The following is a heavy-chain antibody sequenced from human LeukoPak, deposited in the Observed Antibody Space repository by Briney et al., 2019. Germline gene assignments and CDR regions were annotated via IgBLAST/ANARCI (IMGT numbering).Heavy chain of an antibody. J-gene: IGHJ5*02. V-gene: IGHV3-20*04. CDR3: ARDPFCSSSTGCYFEDWFDP. CDR1: GFNFDDYD. CDR2: IIWNGDKT. Sequence: GGSLRLSCAASGFNFDDYDMSWVRPVPRNGLEWVSGIIWNGDKTGYADSVRGRFAISRDNTKKSLYLQMSSLRAEDTALYYCARDPFCSSSTGCYFEDWFDPWGPGTLVTVSS. D-gene: IGHD2-2*01.